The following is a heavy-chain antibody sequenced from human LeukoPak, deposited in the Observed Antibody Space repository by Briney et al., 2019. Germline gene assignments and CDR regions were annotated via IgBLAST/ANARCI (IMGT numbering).Heavy chain of an antibody. CDR1: GGSFSGYY. D-gene: IGHD3-10*01. CDR2: INHSGST. V-gene: IGHV4-34*01. Sequence: PSETLSLTCAVYGGSFSGYYWSWIRQPPGKGLEWIGEINHSGSTNYNPSLKSRVTISVDTSKNQFSLKLSSVTAADTAVYYCARRRNSYYGSGSYYGPYYFDYWGLGTLVTVSS. CDR3: ARRRNSYYGSGSYYGPYYFDY. J-gene: IGHJ4*02.